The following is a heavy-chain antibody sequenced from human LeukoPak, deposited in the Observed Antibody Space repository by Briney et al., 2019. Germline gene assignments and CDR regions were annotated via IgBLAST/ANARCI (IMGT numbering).Heavy chain of an antibody. CDR2: IGTSGDT. V-gene: IGHV3-13*01. CDR1: GFSFSRYE. J-gene: IGHJ3*02. Sequence: GGSLRLSCASSGFSFSRYEMHWVRQGTGKRLEWVSAIGTSGDTFYAGSVKGRFTISRENANDSLYLQMNSLSAGDTAVYYCVREGRGRSGTNAYDIWGQGTVVSVST. D-gene: IGHD6-19*01. CDR3: VREGRGRSGTNAYDI.